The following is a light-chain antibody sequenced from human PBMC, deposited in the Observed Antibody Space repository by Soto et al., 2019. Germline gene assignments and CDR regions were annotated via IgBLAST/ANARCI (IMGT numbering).Light chain of an antibody. Sequence: EIVLTQSPVTLSLSPGERATLSCRASQSVSSYLAWYQHKPGQAPRLLISDASNRATGIPARFSGSGSETDFTLTISNLEPEDFAVYYCQQRSNWLFTFGPGTKVHIK. V-gene: IGKV3-11*01. J-gene: IGKJ3*01. CDR1: QSVSSY. CDR2: DAS. CDR3: QQRSNWLFT.